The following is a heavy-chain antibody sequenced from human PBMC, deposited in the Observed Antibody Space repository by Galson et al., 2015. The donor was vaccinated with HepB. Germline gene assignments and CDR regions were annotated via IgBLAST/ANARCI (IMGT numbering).Heavy chain of an antibody. CDR3: ARGGLGARGPYDAFDI. V-gene: IGHV4-59*11. Sequence: ETLSLTCSLSGGSISNLYWSWIRQPPGKGLEWIGNIFYSGITKLNPSLKSRVTISVDTSQNQFSLRLTSVSAADTAVYYCARGGLGARGPYDAFDIWGQGTRVTVFS. J-gene: IGHJ3*02. D-gene: IGHD3/OR15-3a*01. CDR1: GGSISNLY. CDR2: IFYSGIT.